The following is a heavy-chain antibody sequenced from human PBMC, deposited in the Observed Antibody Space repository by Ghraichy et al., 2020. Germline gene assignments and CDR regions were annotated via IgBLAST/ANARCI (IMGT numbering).Heavy chain of an antibody. V-gene: IGHV3-23*01. J-gene: IGHJ4*02. D-gene: IGHD6-19*01. CDR1: GFTFSSYA. Sequence: GGSLRLSCAASGFTFSSYAMSWVRQAPGKGLEWVSAISGSGGSTYYADSVKGRFTISRDNSKNTLYLQMNSLRAEATAVYYCAKAIWYSSGWYAFDYWGPGALVTFSS. CDR2: ISGSGGST. CDR3: AKAIWYSSGWYAFDY.